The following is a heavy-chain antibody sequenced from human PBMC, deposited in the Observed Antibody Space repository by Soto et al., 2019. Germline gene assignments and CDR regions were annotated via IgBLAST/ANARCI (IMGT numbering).Heavy chain of an antibody. CDR3: ATAPGPRDGYNR. D-gene: IGHD5-12*01. CDR1: GYTFTIYY. Sequence: GASVKVSCKASGYTFTIYYMHWVRQAPGQGLEWMGIINPSGGSTSYAQKFQGRVTMTRDTSTSTVYMELSSLRSEDTAVYYCATAPGPRDGYNRWGQGTLVTVSS. V-gene: IGHV1-46*01. CDR2: INPSGGST. J-gene: IGHJ4*02.